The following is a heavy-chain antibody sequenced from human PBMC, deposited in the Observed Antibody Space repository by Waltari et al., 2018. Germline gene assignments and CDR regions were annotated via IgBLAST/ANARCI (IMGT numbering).Heavy chain of an antibody. D-gene: IGHD2-15*01. CDR1: GYPFTSYD. J-gene: IGHJ4*02. V-gene: IGHV1-8*01. CDR3: ARGFLGYCSGGSCYNFDY. Sequence: QVQLVQSGAEVKKPGASVKVSCKASGYPFTSYDINWVRQATGQGLEWMGWMNPNSGNTGYAQKFQGRVTMTRNTSISTAYMELSSLRSEDTAVYYCARGFLGYCSGGSCYNFDYWGQGTLVTVSS. CDR2: MNPNSGNT.